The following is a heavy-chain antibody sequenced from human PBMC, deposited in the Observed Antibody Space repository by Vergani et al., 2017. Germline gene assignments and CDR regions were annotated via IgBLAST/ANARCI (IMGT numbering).Heavy chain of an antibody. Sequence: EGELVQSGPEMSKPGESLKISCKGYEYSFGNHWIGWVRQMPGKGLEWMGIIYPADSDTRYSPSLQGQVTISADKSISTAFLQWDSLKASDTALYYCARHTTYTDSWGQGTLVTVSS. CDR1: EYSFGNHW. J-gene: IGHJ4*02. V-gene: IGHV5-51*01. CDR3: ARHTTYTDS. CDR2: IYPADSDT. D-gene: IGHD1-1*01.